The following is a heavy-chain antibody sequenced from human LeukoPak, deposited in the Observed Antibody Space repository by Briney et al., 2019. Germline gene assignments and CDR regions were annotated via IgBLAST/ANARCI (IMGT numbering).Heavy chain of an antibody. Sequence: GGSLRLSCAASGFTFSSYAMSWVRQAPGKGLEWVGFIRSKAYGGTTEYAASVQGRFTISRDDSKSIAYLQMNSLKTEDTAVYYCTRDLSTSCYDYWGQGTLVTVSS. CDR3: TRDLSTSCYDY. D-gene: IGHD2-2*01. CDR2: IRSKAYGGTT. CDR1: GFTFSSYA. J-gene: IGHJ4*02. V-gene: IGHV3-49*04.